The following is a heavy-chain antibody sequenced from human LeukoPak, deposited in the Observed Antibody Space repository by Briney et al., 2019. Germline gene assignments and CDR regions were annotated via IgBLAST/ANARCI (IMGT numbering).Heavy chain of an antibody. CDR1: GYTFTSYG. V-gene: IGHV1-18*01. D-gene: IGHD6-19*01. CDR3: ARDVGPIAVVEDNWFDP. Sequence: ASVKVSCKASGYTFTSYGISWVRQAPGQGLEWMGWISAYNGNTNYAQKLQGRVTMTTDTSTSTAYMELRSLRSDDTAVYYCARDVGPIAVVEDNWFDPWGQGTLVTVSS. J-gene: IGHJ5*02. CDR2: ISAYNGNT.